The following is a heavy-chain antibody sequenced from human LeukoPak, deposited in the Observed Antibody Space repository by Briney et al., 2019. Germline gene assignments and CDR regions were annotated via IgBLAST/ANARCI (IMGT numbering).Heavy chain of an antibody. D-gene: IGHD6-13*01. CDR1: GGSISSSSYY. CDR2: IYYSGST. J-gene: IGHJ4*02. Sequence: PSETLSLTCTVSGGSISSSSYYWGWIRQPPGKGLEWIGSIYYSGSTYYNPSLKSRVTISVDTSKNQFSLKLSSVTAADTAVYYCARDYSSSWYRATSYFDYWGQGTLVTVSS. CDR3: ARDYSSSWYRATSYFDY. V-gene: IGHV4-39*07.